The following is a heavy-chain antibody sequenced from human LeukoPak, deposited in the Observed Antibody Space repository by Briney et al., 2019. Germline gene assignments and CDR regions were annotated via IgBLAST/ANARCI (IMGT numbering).Heavy chain of an antibody. CDR1: GGSFSNYY. CDR3: ARRVYGTSQYY. D-gene: IGHD5/OR15-5a*01. V-gene: IGHV4-34*01. Sequence: PSETLSLTCAVYGGSFSNYYWSWLRQPPGKGLEWIGEINHSGSTTYNPSLKSRVTMSIDTSKNQFSLRLSSVTATDTALYYCARRVYGTSQYYWGQGTLVTVSS. J-gene: IGHJ4*02. CDR2: INHSGST.